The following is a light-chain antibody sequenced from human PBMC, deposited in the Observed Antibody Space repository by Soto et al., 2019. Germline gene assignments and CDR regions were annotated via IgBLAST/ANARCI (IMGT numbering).Light chain of an antibody. CDR2: DVS. CDR1: SSDVGGYDF. V-gene: IGLV2-11*01. Sequence: QSVLTQPRSVSGSPGQSVTISCTGTSSDVGGYDFVSWYQQHPGKAPKLMISDVSKRPSGVPDRFSGSKSGNTASLTISGLQAEDEADYYCCSYAGDLALFGGGTKVNVL. J-gene: IGLJ2*01. CDR3: CSYAGDLAL.